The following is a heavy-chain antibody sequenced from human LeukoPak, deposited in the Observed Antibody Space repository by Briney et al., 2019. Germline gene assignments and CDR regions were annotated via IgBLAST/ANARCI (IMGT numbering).Heavy chain of an antibody. J-gene: IGHJ4*02. V-gene: IGHV4-34*01. D-gene: IGHD6-19*01. Sequence: PGGSLRLSCAASGFTFSNAWMSWIRQPPGKGLEWIGEINHSGSTNYNPSLKSRVTISVDKSKNQFSLKLSSVTAADTAVYYCARIAVAGTFDYWGQGTLVTVSS. CDR3: ARIAVAGTFDY. CDR2: INHSGST. CDR1: GFTFSNAW.